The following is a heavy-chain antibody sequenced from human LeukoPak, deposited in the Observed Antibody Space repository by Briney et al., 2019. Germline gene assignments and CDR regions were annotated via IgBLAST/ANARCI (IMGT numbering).Heavy chain of an antibody. D-gene: IGHD2-21*02. Sequence: GGSLRLSCAASGFTFSDHEMNWVRQAPGKGLEWLSYISRSSHTIFYADSVKGRFTISRDNAKNSLNLQMNGLRAEDTAVYYCARESAVTGKPPSFDYWGQGTLVTVSS. CDR2: ISRSSHTI. CDR3: ARESAVTGKPPSFDY. V-gene: IGHV3-48*03. CDR1: GFTFSDHE. J-gene: IGHJ4*02.